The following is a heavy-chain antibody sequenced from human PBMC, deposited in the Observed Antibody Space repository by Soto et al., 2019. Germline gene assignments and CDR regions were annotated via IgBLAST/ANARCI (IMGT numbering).Heavy chain of an antibody. Sequence: EMQLVESGGGLVKPGRSLRLSCTGSGFTFGDYAMSWFRQTPGKGLECVGFIRSERYGGTADYAASVQGRFTISRDDSKVVAYLQMNTLKTEAPGVFYCSTPPRNSQGPPSTGWAQGPLGTVSS. J-gene: IGHJ4*02. CDR1: GFTFGDYA. V-gene: IGHV3-49*05. CDR2: IRSERYGGTA. D-gene: IGHD4-4*01. CDR3: STPPRNSQGPPSTG.